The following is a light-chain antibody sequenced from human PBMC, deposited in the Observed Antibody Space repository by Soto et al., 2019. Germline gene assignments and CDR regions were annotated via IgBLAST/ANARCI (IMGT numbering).Light chain of an antibody. V-gene: IGLV2-14*01. CDR2: EVT. CDR1: SSDVGDDPY. CDR3: SSYARTNALV. J-gene: IGLJ1*01. Sequence: QSVLTQPASVSGSPGQSITISCTGTSSDVGDDPYVSWYQQHPGKVPKLIIYEVTNRPSGVSGRFSGSKSANTASLTISGLQAEDEAEYYCSSYARTNALVFGSGTKLTVL.